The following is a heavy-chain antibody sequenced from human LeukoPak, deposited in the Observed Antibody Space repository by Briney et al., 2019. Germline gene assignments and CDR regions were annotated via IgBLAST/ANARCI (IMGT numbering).Heavy chain of an antibody. D-gene: IGHD6-13*01. CDR1: GGSISSNSYY. CDR3: ARLYRSSWYSDS. Sequence: SETLSLTCTVSGGSISSNSYYWGWTRQPPGQGLEWIGSIYYSGKTYHNPSLESRVTISVDTSKNQVSLKLSSVTAADTAVYYCARLYRSSWYSDSWGQGTLVTVSS. CDR2: IYYSGKT. V-gene: IGHV4-39*01. J-gene: IGHJ4*02.